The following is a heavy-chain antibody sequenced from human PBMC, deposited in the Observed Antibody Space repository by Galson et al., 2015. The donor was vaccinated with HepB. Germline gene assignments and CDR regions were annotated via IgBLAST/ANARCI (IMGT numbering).Heavy chain of an antibody. J-gene: IGHJ3*02. V-gene: IGHV5-51*01. CDR3: ARQGVGARGRDAFNI. D-gene: IGHD1-26*01. CDR2: IYPGDSDT. Sequence: QSGAEVKKPGESLKISCKVYGYSFTTYWIGWVRQMPGKGLEWMGIIYPGDSDTRYSPSFQGQVTISVDKSISTAYLQWSSLKASDTAMYHCARQGVGARGRDAFNIWGQGTMVTVSS. CDR1: GYSFTTYW.